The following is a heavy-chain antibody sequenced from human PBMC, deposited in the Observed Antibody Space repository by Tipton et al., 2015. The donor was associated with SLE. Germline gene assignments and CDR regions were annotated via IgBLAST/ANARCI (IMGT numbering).Heavy chain of an antibody. Sequence: TLSLTCAVYGGSFSGYYWSWIRQPPGKGLEWIGQINHSGSTNYNPSLKSRVTISVDTSKNQFSLKLSSVTAADTAVYYCARGVRIAVVKGWYFDLWGRGTLVTVSS. V-gene: IGHV4-34*01. J-gene: IGHJ2*01. D-gene: IGHD6-19*01. CDR2: INHSGST. CDR1: GGSFSGYY. CDR3: ARGVRIAVVKGWYFDL.